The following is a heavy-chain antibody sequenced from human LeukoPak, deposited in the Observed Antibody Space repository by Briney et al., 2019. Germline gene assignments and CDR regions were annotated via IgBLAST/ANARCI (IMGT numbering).Heavy chain of an antibody. Sequence: ASVKVSCTASGYTFTIYGISWVRQAPGQGLERMGWISAYNGNTNYAQKLQGRVTMTTDTSTSTAYMELRSLRSDDTAVYYCARPVAGILDYWGQGTLVTVSS. CDR1: GYTFTIYG. CDR3: ARPVAGILDY. CDR2: ISAYNGNT. V-gene: IGHV1-18*01. D-gene: IGHD6-19*01. J-gene: IGHJ4*02.